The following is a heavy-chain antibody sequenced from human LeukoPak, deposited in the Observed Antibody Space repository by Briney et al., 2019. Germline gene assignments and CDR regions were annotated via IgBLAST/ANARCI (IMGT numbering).Heavy chain of an antibody. J-gene: IGHJ3*02. CDR1: GYTFTGYY. CDR3: ARVNGALYGGDAFDI. V-gene: IGHV1-2*02. D-gene: IGHD2/OR15-2a*01. Sequence: ASVKVSCKASGYTFTGYYMHWVRQAPGQGLEWMGWINPNSGGTNYAQKFQGRVTMTRDTSISTAYMELSRLRSDDTAVYYCARVNGALYGGDAFDIWGQGTMVTVSS. CDR2: INPNSGGT.